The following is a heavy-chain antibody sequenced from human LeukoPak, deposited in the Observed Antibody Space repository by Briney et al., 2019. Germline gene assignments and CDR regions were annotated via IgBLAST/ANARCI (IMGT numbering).Heavy chain of an antibody. J-gene: IGHJ4*02. D-gene: IGHD3-10*01. V-gene: IGHV3-21*01. Sequence: GGSLRLSCAASGFTFSSYSMNWVRQAPGKGLEWVSSISSSSSYIYYADSVKGRFTISRDNAKNSLYLQMNSLRAEDTAVYYCARTYYYVSGTYYTFDYWGQGTLVTVSS. CDR1: GFTFSSYS. CDR2: ISSSSSYI. CDR3: ARTYYYVSGTYYTFDY.